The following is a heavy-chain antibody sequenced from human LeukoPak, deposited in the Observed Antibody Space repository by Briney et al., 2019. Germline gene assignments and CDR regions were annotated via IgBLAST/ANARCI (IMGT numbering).Heavy chain of an antibody. Sequence: SETLSLTCTVSGGSISSSSYYWGWIRQPPGKGLEWIGSIYYSGSTYYNPSLKSRVTISVDTSKNQFSLKLSSVTAADTAVYYCARSPGVYYGSGSYFAYWGQGTLVTVSS. J-gene: IGHJ4*02. CDR2: IYYSGST. CDR3: ARSPGVYYGSGSYFAY. CDR1: GGSISSSSYY. V-gene: IGHV4-39*01. D-gene: IGHD3-10*01.